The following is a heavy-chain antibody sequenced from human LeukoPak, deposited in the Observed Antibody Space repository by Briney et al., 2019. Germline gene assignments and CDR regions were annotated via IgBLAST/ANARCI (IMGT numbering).Heavy chain of an antibody. CDR1: GGTFSSYT. V-gene: IGHV1-69*02. J-gene: IGHJ3*02. Sequence: SVKVSCKASGGTFSSYTISWVRQASGQGLEWMGRIIPILGIANYAQKSQGRVTITADKSTSTAYMELSSLRSEDTAVYYCGSDLWDIVVLPSVEIWGQGTMVTVSS. D-gene: IGHD2-2*01. CDR2: IIPILGIA. CDR3: GSDLWDIVVLPSVEI.